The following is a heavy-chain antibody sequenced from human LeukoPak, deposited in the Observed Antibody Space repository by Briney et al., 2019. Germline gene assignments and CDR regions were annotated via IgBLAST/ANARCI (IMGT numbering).Heavy chain of an antibody. CDR1: GFTFSSYG. Sequence: GGSLRLSCAASGFTFSSYGMHWVRQAPGKGLEWVAVISYDGSNKYYADSVKGRFTISRDNSKNTLSLEMNSLRAEDTATYYCAKDGLCASTSCYWDFWGQGTLVTVSS. D-gene: IGHD2-2*01. CDR2: ISYDGSNK. J-gene: IGHJ4*02. CDR3: AKDGLCASTSCYWDF. V-gene: IGHV3-30*18.